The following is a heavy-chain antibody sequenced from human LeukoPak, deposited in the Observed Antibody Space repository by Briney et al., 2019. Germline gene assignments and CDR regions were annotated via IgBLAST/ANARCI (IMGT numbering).Heavy chain of an antibody. Sequence: GASVTVSCKASGYTFTGYYMHWVRQAPGQGLEWMGRINPNSGGTNYAQKFQGRVTMTRDTSISTAYMELSRLRSDDTAVYYCAREYSSGWFEMDYYGMDVWAKGPRSPSP. CDR1: GYTFTGYY. CDR3: AREYSSGWFEMDYYGMDV. J-gene: IGHJ6*02. V-gene: IGHV1-2*06. CDR2: INPNSGGT. D-gene: IGHD6-19*01.